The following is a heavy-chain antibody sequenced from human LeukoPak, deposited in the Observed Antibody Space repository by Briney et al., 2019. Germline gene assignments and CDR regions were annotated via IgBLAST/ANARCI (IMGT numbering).Heavy chain of an antibody. Sequence: SETLSLTCTVSGGSISSSSYYWGWIRQPPGKGLEWIGSIYYSGSTYYNPSLKSRVTISVDTSKNQFSLKLSSVTAADTAVYYCARVLLWFGESIDYWGQGILVTVSS. CDR2: IYYSGST. CDR1: GGSISSSSYY. CDR3: ARVLLWFGESIDY. V-gene: IGHV4-39*07. J-gene: IGHJ4*02. D-gene: IGHD3-10*01.